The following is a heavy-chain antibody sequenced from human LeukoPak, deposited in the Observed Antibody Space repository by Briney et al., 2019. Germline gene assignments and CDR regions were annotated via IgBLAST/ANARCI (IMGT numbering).Heavy chain of an antibody. CDR2: IYSGGST. V-gene: IGHV3-53*01. CDR1: GFTVSTNY. CDR3: ARAAVEDYYYYMDV. Sequence: GGSLRLSCAASGFTVSTNYMSCVRQAPGKGREWVSVIYSGGSTYYADSVKGRFTISRDNSKSTLYLQMNSLRAEDTAVYYCARAAVEDYYYYMDVWGKGTTVTVSS. J-gene: IGHJ6*03.